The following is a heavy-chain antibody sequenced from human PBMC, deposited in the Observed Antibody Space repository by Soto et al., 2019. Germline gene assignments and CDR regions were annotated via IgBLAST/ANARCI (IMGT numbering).Heavy chain of an antibody. V-gene: IGHV1-69*08. CDR1: GGTFSDYT. J-gene: IGHJ4*02. CDR3: ATDHSMRYGDYLFDH. D-gene: IGHD4-17*01. Sequence: QIQLVQSGAEVRKPGSSVKVSCTFSGGTFSDYTINWVRQAPGHGLEWLGRFIPILDKTHYAQKFEGRVNIAADTSPDTPPNTVSLELNSLTSDDTAIYYCATDHSMRYGDYLFDHWGQGALVTVSS. CDR2: FIPILDKT.